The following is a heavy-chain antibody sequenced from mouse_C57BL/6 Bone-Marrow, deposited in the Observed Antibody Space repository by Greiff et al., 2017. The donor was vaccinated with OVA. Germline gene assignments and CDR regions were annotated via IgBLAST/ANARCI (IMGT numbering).Heavy chain of an antibody. CDR2: INPNNGGP. D-gene: IGHD2-4*01. CDR1: GYTFTDYY. V-gene: IGHV1-26*01. J-gene: IGHJ3*01. Sequence: EVQLQQSGPELVKPGASVKISCKASGYTFTDYYMNWVKQSHGKSLEWIGDINPNNGGPRYNQKFKGKATSTVDKSSSTAFMQLRILTSDYSAVYYCARNDYDGAWFAYWGQGPLVTVSA. CDR3: ARNDYDGAWFAY.